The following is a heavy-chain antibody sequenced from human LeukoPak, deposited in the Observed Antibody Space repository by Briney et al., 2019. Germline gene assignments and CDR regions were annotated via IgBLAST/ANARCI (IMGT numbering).Heavy chain of an antibody. CDR3: ARTGSGAGYYYYYYGMDV. J-gene: IGHJ6*02. CDR2: INPSGGST. D-gene: IGHD3-10*01. CDR1: GYTFTSYY. Sequence: ASVKVSCKASGYTFTSYYMHWVRQAPGQGLEWMGIINPSGGSTSYAQKFQGRVTMTRDTSTSTVYMELSSLRSEDTAVYYCARTGSGAGYYYYYYGMDVWGQGTTVTVSS. V-gene: IGHV1-46*01.